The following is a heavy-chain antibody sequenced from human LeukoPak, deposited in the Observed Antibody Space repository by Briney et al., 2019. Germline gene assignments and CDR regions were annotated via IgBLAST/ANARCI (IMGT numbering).Heavy chain of an antibody. CDR3: AGGAVAGTEADAFDI. CDR1: GGSFSGYY. D-gene: IGHD6-19*01. V-gene: IGHV4-34*01. Sequence: PSETLSLTCAVYGGSFSGYYWSWIRQPPGKGLEWIGEINHSGSTNYNPSLKSRVTISVDTSRNQFSLKLSSVTAADTGVYYRAGGAVAGTEADAFDIWGQGTMVTVSS. CDR2: INHSGST. J-gene: IGHJ3*02.